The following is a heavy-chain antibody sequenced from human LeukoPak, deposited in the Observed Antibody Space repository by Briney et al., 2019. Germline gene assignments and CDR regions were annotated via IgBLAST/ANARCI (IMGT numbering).Heavy chain of an antibody. D-gene: IGHD4-17*01. CDR1: GGSISSGDYY. J-gene: IGHJ4*01. V-gene: IGHV4-30-4*01. CDR3: ARIHDYGEQNDY. CDR2: IYYSGST. Sequence: LSETLSLTCTVSGGSISSGDYYWSWIRQPPGKGLEWIGYIYYSGSTYYNPSLKSRVTISVDTSKNQFSLKLSSVTAADTAVYYCARIHDYGEQNDYWGQGTLVTVSS.